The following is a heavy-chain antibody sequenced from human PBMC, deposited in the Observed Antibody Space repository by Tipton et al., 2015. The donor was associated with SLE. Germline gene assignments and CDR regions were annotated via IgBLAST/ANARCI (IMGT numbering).Heavy chain of an antibody. Sequence: SLRLSCGASGFSVRNSYMSWVRQAPGMGLEWVSLIFRNGDTYYADSVKGRFTISRDNSKNTLYLQMNSLRAEDTAVYYCASGGYWGQGTLVTVSS. J-gene: IGHJ4*02. D-gene: IGHD2-15*01. CDR2: IFRNGDT. CDR3: ASGGY. V-gene: IGHV3-66*01. CDR1: GFSVRNSY.